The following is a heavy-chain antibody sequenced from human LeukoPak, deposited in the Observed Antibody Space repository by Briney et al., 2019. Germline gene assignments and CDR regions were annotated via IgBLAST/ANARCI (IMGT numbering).Heavy chain of an antibody. Sequence: PSETLSLTWTVSGDSISSTSYYWGWIRQPPVKGLEWIGTIYYSGRTYYNPSLKSRVTIFVDTAKNQVSLKLSSVTAADTAVYYCARPSGSYRAEYFQHWGQGTLVTVSS. CDR3: ARPSGSYRAEYFQH. V-gene: IGHV4-39*01. CDR2: IYYSGRT. J-gene: IGHJ1*01. CDR1: GDSISSTSYY. D-gene: IGHD1-26*01.